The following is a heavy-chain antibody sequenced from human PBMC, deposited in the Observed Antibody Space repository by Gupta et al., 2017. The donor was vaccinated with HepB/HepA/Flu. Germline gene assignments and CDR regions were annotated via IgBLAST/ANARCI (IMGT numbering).Heavy chain of an antibody. V-gene: IGHV4-34*02. CDR1: GGSFSGNF. Sequence: QVQVQQWGAGLLKPSETLSLTCDLYGGSFSGNFWSWIRQPPGKGLEWIGDIDHLGSSNYNPSLKSRVTISVDTSKNQFSLRMTSVTAADTATYYCAGGDQYGTKSYAHHWGQGTLVSVSS. CDR3: AGGDQYGTKSYAHH. D-gene: IGHD3-16*01. CDR2: IDHLGSS. J-gene: IGHJ5*02.